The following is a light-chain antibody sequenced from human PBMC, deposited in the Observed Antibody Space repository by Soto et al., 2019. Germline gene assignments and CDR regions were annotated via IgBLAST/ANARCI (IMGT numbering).Light chain of an antibody. V-gene: IGLV2-14*01. J-gene: IGLJ1*01. CDR2: EVS. CDR3: SSYTSSSTYV. Sequence: QSALTQPVSVSGSPGQAITISCTGTSNDYVSWYQQHPGTAPKLMIYEVSNRPSGVSNRFSGSKSGNSASLTISGLHAEDEADYYCSSYTSSSTYVFGTGTKVTVL. CDR1: SNDY.